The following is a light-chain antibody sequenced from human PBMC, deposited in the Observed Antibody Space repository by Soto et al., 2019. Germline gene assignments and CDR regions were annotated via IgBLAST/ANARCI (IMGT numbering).Light chain of an antibody. J-gene: IGKJ1*01. CDR2: GAS. Sequence: EIVMTQSPATLSVSPGERATLSCRASQSISSNLAWYQQKPCQAPRLLIYGASTRATGIPARFSGSGSGTEFTLTISSLQSADFAVYYCQKYTNWPWTFGQGTKVEIK. V-gene: IGKV3-15*01. CDR3: QKYTNWPWT. CDR1: QSISSN.